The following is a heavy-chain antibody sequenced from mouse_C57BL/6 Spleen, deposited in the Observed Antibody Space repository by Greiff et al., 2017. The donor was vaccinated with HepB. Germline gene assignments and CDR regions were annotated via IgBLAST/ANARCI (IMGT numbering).Heavy chain of an antibody. V-gene: IGHV5-12*01. D-gene: IGHD1-1*01. CDR1: GFTFSDYY. Sequence: VESGGGLVQPGGSLKLSCAASGFTFSDYYMYWVRQTPEKRLEWVAYISNGGGSTYYPDTVKGRFTISRDNAKNTLYLQMSRLKSEDTAMYYCARHYYGSLDYWGQGTTLTVSS. CDR2: ISNGGGST. J-gene: IGHJ2*01. CDR3: ARHYYGSLDY.